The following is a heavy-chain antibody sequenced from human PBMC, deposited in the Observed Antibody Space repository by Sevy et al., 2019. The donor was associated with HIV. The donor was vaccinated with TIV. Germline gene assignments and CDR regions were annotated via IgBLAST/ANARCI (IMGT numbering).Heavy chain of an antibody. Sequence: GGSLRLSCAASGFTFSSYGMHWVRQAPGKGLEWLAVIWFDGSNKYYADSVKGRFTISRDNFKNTLYLQMNSLTTEDTAVYYCARPRANYVDHYFFYAMDVWGQGTTVTVSS. D-gene: IGHD4-17*01. V-gene: IGHV3-33*01. CDR3: ARPRANYVDHYFFYAMDV. CDR1: GFTFSSYG. CDR2: IWFDGSNK. J-gene: IGHJ6*02.